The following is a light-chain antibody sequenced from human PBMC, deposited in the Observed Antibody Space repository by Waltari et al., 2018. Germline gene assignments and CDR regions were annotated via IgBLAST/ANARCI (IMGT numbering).Light chain of an antibody. Sequence: IVMTQSPATLSVSPGERATLSSRASPYVNRNLAWYQQKPGQAPRLLIYSASSRASGVPARFSGSGSGTDFSLTISSLQSEDFAVYFCQQYNDWPPAFGQGTKVEIK. J-gene: IGKJ1*01. CDR2: SAS. CDR1: PYVNRN. CDR3: QQYNDWPPA. V-gene: IGKV3-15*01.